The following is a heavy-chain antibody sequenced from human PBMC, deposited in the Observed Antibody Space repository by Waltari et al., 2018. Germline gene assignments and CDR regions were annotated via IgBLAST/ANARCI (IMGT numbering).Heavy chain of an antibody. D-gene: IGHD6-6*01. CDR1: GFTFSSYA. Sequence: EVQLLESGGGLVQPGGSLRLSCAASGFTFSSYAMSWVRQAPGKGLEGVAGISGSGGSTYYEAAVRGRFTISRDNSTNTLYLQMNSLRAEDTAVYYCAKLTSGAFDIWGQGTMVTVSS. CDR3: AKLTSGAFDI. CDR2: ISGSGGST. V-gene: IGHV3-23*01. J-gene: IGHJ3*02.